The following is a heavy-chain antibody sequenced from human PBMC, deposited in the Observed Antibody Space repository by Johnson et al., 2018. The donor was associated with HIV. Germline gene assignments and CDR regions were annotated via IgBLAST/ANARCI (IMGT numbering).Heavy chain of an antibody. V-gene: IGHV3-64*01. CDR2: ISSNGGST. D-gene: IGHD5-24*01. J-gene: IGHJ3*02. Sequence: VQLVESGGGLVKPGGSLRLSCAASGFTFSTYAMNWVRQAPGKGLEYVSAISSNGGSTYYANSLKDRFTISRDNSKNTLYLQMGRLRAEDMAVYYCARCRDAYTLLSAFDIWGQGTMVTVSS. CDR1: GFTFSTYA. CDR3: ARCRDAYTLLSAFDI.